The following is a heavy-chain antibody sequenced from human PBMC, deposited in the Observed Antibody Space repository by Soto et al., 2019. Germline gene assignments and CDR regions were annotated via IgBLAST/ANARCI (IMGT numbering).Heavy chain of an antibody. V-gene: IGHV3-30-3*01. D-gene: IGHD5-12*01. Sequence: SCAASGFTFSSYAMHWVRQAPGKGLEWVAVISYDGSNKYYADSVKGRFTISRDNSKNTLYLQMNSLRAEDTAVYYCASPLSWLQSHRSLDYWGQGTLVTVSS. CDR2: ISYDGSNK. CDR3: ASPLSWLQSHRSLDY. J-gene: IGHJ4*02. CDR1: GFTFSSYA.